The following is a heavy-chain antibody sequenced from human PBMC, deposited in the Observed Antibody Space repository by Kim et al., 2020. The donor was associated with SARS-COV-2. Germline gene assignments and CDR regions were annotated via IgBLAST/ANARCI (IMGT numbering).Heavy chain of an antibody. CDR3: ASRRSGYYFRDY. D-gene: IGHD3-22*01. Sequence: SETLSLTCTVSGGSISSSSYYWGWIRQPPGKGLEWIGSIYYSGSTYYNPSLKSRVTISVDTSKNQFSLKLSSVTAADTAVYYCASRRSGYYFRDYWGQGTLVTVSS. CDR1: GGSISSSSYY. CDR2: IYYSGST. V-gene: IGHV4-39*01. J-gene: IGHJ4*02.